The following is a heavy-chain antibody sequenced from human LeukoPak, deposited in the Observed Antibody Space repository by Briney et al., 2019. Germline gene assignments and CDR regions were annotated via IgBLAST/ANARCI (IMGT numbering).Heavy chain of an antibody. Sequence: ASVKVSCKASGYTFTSYYMHWARQAPGQGLEWMGMIKPSGGSTSYAQKFQGRVTMTRDTSTSTVYMELSSLRSEDTAVYYCARGTGVRGVFADAWFDPWGQGTLVTVSS. CDR2: IKPSGGST. D-gene: IGHD3-10*01. CDR1: GYTFTSYY. J-gene: IGHJ5*02. CDR3: ARGTGVRGVFADAWFDP. V-gene: IGHV1-46*01.